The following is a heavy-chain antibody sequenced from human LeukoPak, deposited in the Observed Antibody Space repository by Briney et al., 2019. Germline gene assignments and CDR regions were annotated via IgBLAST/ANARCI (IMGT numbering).Heavy chain of an antibody. CDR1: GFTFSRYT. Sequence: GGSLRLSCAASGFTFSRYTTNWVRQAPGKGLEWVSYISIGSSSIYYADSVKGRFTISRDNAKNSLYLQMNSLRAEDTAVYYCAKLTYGDYPFDYWGQGTLVTVSS. J-gene: IGHJ4*02. D-gene: IGHD4-17*01. V-gene: IGHV3-48*01. CDR3: AKLTYGDYPFDY. CDR2: ISIGSSSI.